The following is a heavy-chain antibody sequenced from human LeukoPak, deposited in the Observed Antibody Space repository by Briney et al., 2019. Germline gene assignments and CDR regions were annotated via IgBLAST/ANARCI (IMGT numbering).Heavy chain of an antibody. CDR1: GFTFSSYW. D-gene: IGHD1-26*01. Sequence: GGSLRLSCAASGFTFSSYWMSWVRQAPGKGLEWVANIKQDGSEKYYVDSVKGRFTISRDNSKNTLYLQMNSLRAEDTAVYYCAKDGYSDTWYHFDYWGQGTLVTVSS. CDR3: AKDGYSDTWYHFDY. V-gene: IGHV3-7*01. J-gene: IGHJ4*02. CDR2: IKQDGSEK.